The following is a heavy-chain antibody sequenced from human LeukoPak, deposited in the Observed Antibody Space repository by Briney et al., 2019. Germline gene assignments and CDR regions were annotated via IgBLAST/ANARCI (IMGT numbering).Heavy chain of an antibody. V-gene: IGHV3-72*01. D-gene: IGHD1-26*01. CDR3: ARAPNSGTLGEDY. CDR1: GFTFSDHY. J-gene: IGHJ4*02. Sequence: GGSLRLSCAASGFTFSDHYMDWVREAPGKGLEWVGRIRNKANIYTTEYAASVKGRFTISRDDSKNSLYLQMNSLKTEDTAVYYCARAPNSGTLGEDYWGQGTLVTVSS. CDR2: IRNKANIYTT.